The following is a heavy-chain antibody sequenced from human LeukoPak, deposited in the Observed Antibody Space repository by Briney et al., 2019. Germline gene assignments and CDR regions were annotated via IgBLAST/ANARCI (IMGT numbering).Heavy chain of an antibody. V-gene: IGHV3-21*01. J-gene: IGHJ4*02. Sequence: GGSLRLSCAASGFTFSSYSMNWVRQAPGKGLEWVSSISSSSSYIYYADSVKGRFTISRDNAKNSLYLQMNSLRAEDTAVYYCARAPGIVATSEFDYWGQGTLVTVSS. D-gene: IGHD5-12*01. CDR3: ARAPGIVATSEFDY. CDR1: GFTFSSYS. CDR2: ISSSSSYI.